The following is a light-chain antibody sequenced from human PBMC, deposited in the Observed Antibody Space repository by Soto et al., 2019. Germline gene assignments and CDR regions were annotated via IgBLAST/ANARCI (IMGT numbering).Light chain of an antibody. CDR2: GAS. CDR3: QQHNNWPT. CDR1: QSVSSN. J-gene: IGKJ5*01. Sequence: EIVMTQSPATLSVSPVERATLSCRASQSVSSNLAWYQQKPGQAPRLLIYGASSRATGIPDRFSGSGPGADFTLTISSLEPEDFAIYYCQQHNNWPTFGQGTRLEIK. V-gene: IGKV3D-15*01.